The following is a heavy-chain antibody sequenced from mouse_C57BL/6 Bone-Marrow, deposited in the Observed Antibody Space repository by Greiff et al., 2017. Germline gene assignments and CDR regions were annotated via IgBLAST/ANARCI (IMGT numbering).Heavy chain of an antibody. CDR2: INPYNGGT. J-gene: IGHJ1*03. CDR1: GYTFTDYY. V-gene: IGHV1-19*01. Sequence: EVQLQQSGPVLVKPGASVKMSCKASGYTFTDYYMNWVKQSHGKSLEWIGVINPYNGGTSYNQKFKGKATLTVDKSSSTAYMELNSLTSEDSAVYYCARDGSSRGWYFDVWGTGTTVTVSS. CDR3: ARDGSSRGWYFDV. D-gene: IGHD1-1*01.